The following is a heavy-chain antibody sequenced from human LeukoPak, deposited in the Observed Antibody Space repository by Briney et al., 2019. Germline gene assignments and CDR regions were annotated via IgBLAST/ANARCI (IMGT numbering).Heavy chain of an antibody. CDR2: INHSGST. CDR3: ARTPNPFDY. J-gene: IGHJ4*02. Sequence: SETLSLTCAVYGGSFSGYYWSWIRQPPGKGLEWIGEINHSGSTNYNPSLKSRVTISVDTSKNQFSLKLSSVTAADTAVYYCARTPNPFDYWGQGTLVTVSS. V-gene: IGHV4-34*01. CDR1: GGSFSGYY.